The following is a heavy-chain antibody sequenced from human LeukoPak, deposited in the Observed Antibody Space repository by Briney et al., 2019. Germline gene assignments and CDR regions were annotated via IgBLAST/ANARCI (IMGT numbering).Heavy chain of an antibody. J-gene: IGHJ4*02. D-gene: IGHD2-15*01. Sequence: GGSLRLSCAASGFTFSSYAMSWVRQAPGKGLEWVSAISGSGGSTYYADSVKGRFTISRDNSKNTLYLQMNSLRDEDTVVYYCAKDWPNYQYCSGGSCYTLGYWGQGTLVTVSS. CDR2: ISGSGGST. V-gene: IGHV3-23*01. CDR1: GFTFSSYA. CDR3: AKDWPNYQYCSGGSCYTLGY.